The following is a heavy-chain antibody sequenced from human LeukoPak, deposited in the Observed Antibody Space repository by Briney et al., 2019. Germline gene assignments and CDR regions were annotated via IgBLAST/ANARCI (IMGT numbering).Heavy chain of an antibody. CDR2: IYSGGST. Sequence: GGSLRLSCAASGFTVSSNYMNWVRQAPGKGLEWVSVIYSGGSTYYADSVRGRFTISRDSSKNTLYLQMNSLRAEDTAVYYCAREGATTSFDYWGQGTLVTVSS. J-gene: IGHJ4*02. D-gene: IGHD1-26*01. CDR1: GFTVSSNY. V-gene: IGHV3-53*01. CDR3: AREGATTSFDY.